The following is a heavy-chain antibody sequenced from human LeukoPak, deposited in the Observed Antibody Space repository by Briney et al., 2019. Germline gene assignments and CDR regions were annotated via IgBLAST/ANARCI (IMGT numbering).Heavy chain of an antibody. J-gene: IGHJ4*02. Sequence: PGGSLRLSCAASGFTFSSYAMHWVRQAPGKGLEWVAVISYDGSNKYYADSVKGRFTISRDNSKNTLYLQMNSLRADDTAVYYCARGWLRGFDYWGQGTLVTVSS. CDR1: GFTFSSYA. CDR3: ARGWLRGFDY. V-gene: IGHV3-30*04. CDR2: ISYDGSNK. D-gene: IGHD5-12*01.